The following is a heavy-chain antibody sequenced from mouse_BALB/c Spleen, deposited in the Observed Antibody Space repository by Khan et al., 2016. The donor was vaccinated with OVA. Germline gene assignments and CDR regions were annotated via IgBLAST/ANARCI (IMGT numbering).Heavy chain of an antibody. V-gene: IGHV3-2*02. CDR2: IRYSGST. Sequence: EVQLQESGPGLVKPSQSLSLTCTVTGYSITSDYAWNWIRQFPGNKLEWMGYIRYSGSTTYNPSLKSRISITRDTSKNQFFLQLNSVTTADTGPLYCTKVGFHYDSSYGAFDYWGQGTTLTVSS. CDR1: GYSITSDYA. D-gene: IGHD1-1*01. CDR3: TKVGFHYDSSYGAFDY. J-gene: IGHJ2*01.